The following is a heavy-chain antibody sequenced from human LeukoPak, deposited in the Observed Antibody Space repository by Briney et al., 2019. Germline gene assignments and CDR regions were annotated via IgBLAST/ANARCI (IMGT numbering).Heavy chain of an antibody. CDR2: IIPILGTA. D-gene: IGHD5-18*01. CDR1: GGTFSGYA. CDR3: ATKRGYSYGSPH. V-gene: IGHV1-69*13. J-gene: IGHJ4*02. Sequence: ASVKVSCKASGGTFSGYAISWVRQAPGQGLEWMGGIIPILGTANYAQKFQGRVTITADESTSTAYMELSSLRSEDTAVYYCATKRGYSYGSPHWGQGTLVTVSS.